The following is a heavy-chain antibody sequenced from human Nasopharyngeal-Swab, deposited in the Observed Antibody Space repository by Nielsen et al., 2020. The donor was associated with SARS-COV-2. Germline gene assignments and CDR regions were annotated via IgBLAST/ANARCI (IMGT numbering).Heavy chain of an antibody. CDR3: ARGFDY. J-gene: IGHJ4*02. Sequence: SETLSLTCTVSGGSISSYYWSWIRQPPGKGLEWIGYIYYSGSTNYNPSLKSRVTISVDTSKNQFSLKLSSVTAADTAVYYRARGFDYWGQGTLVTVSS. CDR2: IYYSGST. V-gene: IGHV4-59*13. CDR1: GGSISSYY.